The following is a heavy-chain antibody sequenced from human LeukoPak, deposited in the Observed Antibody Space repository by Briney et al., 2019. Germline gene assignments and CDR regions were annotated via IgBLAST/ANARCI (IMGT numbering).Heavy chain of an antibody. D-gene: IGHD3-10*01. CDR3: AHSPLDYGSGSWWFDP. V-gene: IGHV2-5*01. CDR2: IYWNDDK. Sequence: VSGPTLVKPTQTLTLTCTFSGFSLSTSGVGVGWIRQPPGKALEWLALIYWNDDKRYSPSLKSRLTITKDTSKNQVVLTMTNMDPVDTATYYCAHSPLDYGSGSWWFDPWGQGTLVTVSS. J-gene: IGHJ5*02. CDR1: GFSLSTSGVG.